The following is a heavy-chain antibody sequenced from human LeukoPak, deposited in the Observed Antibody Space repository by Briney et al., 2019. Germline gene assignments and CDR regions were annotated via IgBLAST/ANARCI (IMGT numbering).Heavy chain of an antibody. D-gene: IGHD2-2*01. Sequence: ASVTVSCKASGYTFTAYYMHWVRQAPGQGLEWVGWINPNSGGTNYAQKFQGRVTMTWDTSISTAYMELSRLRSDDTAVYYCARDRVVVPAAFDYWGQGTLVTVSS. CDR2: INPNSGGT. V-gene: IGHV1-2*02. CDR3: ARDRVVVPAAFDY. CDR1: GYTFTAYY. J-gene: IGHJ4*02.